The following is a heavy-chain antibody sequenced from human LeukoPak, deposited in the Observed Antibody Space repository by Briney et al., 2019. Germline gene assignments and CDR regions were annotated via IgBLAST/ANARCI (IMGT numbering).Heavy chain of an antibody. CDR1: GFTFSSFW. D-gene: IGHD1-14*01. Sequence: GGSLRLSCAASGFTFSSFWMSWVREAPGKGLEGVANIKQDGSEKYYVDSVKGRFTSSRDNAKNALYLQMKSLRAEETAVYYCAREGKNPTPDGFDYWGQGTLVTVSS. J-gene: IGHJ4*02. CDR3: AREGKNPTPDGFDY. CDR2: IKQDGSEK. V-gene: IGHV3-7*01.